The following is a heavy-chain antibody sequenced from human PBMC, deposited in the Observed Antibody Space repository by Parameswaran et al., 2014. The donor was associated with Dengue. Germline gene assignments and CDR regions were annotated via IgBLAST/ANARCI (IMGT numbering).Heavy chain of an antibody. V-gene: IGHV3-23*01. J-gene: IGHJ5*02. CDR3: AKTPYYDFWSGYNWFDP. CDR1: GFTFSSYA. D-gene: IGHD3-3*01. Sequence: LSLTCAASGFTFSSYAMSWVRQAPGKGLEWVSAISGSGGSTYYADSVKGRFTISRDNSKNTLYLQMNSLRAKDTAVYYCAKTPYYDFWSGYNWFDPWGQGTLVTVSS. CDR2: ISGSGGST.